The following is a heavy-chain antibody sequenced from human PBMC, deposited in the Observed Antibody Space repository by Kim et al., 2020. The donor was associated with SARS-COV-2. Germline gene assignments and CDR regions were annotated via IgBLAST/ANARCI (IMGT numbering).Heavy chain of an antibody. J-gene: IGHJ6*02. CDR1: GFTFSSYA. D-gene: IGHD5-18*01. Sequence: GGSLRLSCAASGFTFSSYAMSWVRQAPGKGLEWVSAISGSGGSTYYADSVKGRFTISRDNSKNTLYLQMNSLRAEDTAVYYCAKVLRGYSYGSDYYYYGMDVWGQGTTVTVSS. CDR2: ISGSGGST. CDR3: AKVLRGYSYGSDYYYYGMDV. V-gene: IGHV3-23*01.